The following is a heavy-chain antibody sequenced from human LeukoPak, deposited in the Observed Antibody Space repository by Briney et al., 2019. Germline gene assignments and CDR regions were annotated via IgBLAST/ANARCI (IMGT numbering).Heavy chain of an antibody. D-gene: IGHD6-6*01. V-gene: IGHV3-23*01. Sequence: PGGSLRLSCAASGFTFSSYAVSWVRQAPGKGLEWVSAISDSGGSTYYADSVKGRFTISRDNSKNTVYLQMNSLRAEDTALYYCVRRVPYSSSSVYFDCWGQGTLVTVSS. CDR1: GFTFSSYA. CDR3: VRRVPYSSSSVYFDC. J-gene: IGHJ4*02. CDR2: ISDSGGST.